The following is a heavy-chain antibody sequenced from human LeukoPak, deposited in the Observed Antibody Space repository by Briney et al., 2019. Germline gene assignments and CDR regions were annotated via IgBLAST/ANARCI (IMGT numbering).Heavy chain of an antibody. D-gene: IGHD3-10*01. Sequence: ASVKVSCKASGYTFTGYYMHWVRQAPGQGLEWMGWINPNSGGTNYAQKFQGRVTITRDTSISTAYMELSRLRSDDTAVYYCARDPFSIMVRGETLDYWGQGTLVTVSS. V-gene: IGHV1-2*02. CDR3: ARDPFSIMVRGETLDY. CDR1: GYTFTGYY. J-gene: IGHJ4*02. CDR2: INPNSGGT.